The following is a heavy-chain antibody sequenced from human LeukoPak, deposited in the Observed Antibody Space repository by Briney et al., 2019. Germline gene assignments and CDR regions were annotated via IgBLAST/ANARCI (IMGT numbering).Heavy chain of an antibody. CDR3: AKDPTASILTGVDY. Sequence: GGSLRLSCAASGFTFSSYGMHWVRQAPGKGLEWVAFIRYYGSNKYYAHSVKGRVTISRDNSKNTLYLQMNSLRSEDTAVYYCAKDPTASILTGVDYWGQGNLVTVSS. D-gene: IGHD3-9*01. CDR1: GFTFSSYG. J-gene: IGHJ4*02. V-gene: IGHV3-30*02. CDR2: IRYYGSNK.